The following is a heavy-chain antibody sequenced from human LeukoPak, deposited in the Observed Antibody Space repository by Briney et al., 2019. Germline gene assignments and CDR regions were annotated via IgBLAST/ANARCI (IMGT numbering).Heavy chain of an antibody. D-gene: IGHD3-22*01. Sequence: SLKLSCKASGGTFTSYAISCVRQSPGQPLEWMRGITPIFGTANYAQKLQGRVTITTDESTSTAYMELSSLRSDDTAVYYCARGQTYYYDSSGYYLDYWGQGTLVTVSS. V-gene: IGHV1-69*05. J-gene: IGHJ4*02. CDR2: ITPIFGTA. CDR1: GGTFTSYA. CDR3: ARGQTYYYDSSGYYLDY.